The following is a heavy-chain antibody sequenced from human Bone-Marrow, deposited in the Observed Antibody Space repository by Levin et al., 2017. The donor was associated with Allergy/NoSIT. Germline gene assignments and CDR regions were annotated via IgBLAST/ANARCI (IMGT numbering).Heavy chain of an antibody. CDR3: ARVWLTRGGIDY. Sequence: PSQTLSLTCAVYGGSFSGYYWSWIRQPPGKGLEWIGEINHSGSTNYNPSLKSRVTISVDTSKNQFSLKLSSVTAADTAVYYCARVWLTRGGIDYWGQGTLVTVSS. D-gene: IGHD3-10*01. V-gene: IGHV4-34*01. J-gene: IGHJ4*02. CDR1: GGSFSGYY. CDR2: INHSGST.